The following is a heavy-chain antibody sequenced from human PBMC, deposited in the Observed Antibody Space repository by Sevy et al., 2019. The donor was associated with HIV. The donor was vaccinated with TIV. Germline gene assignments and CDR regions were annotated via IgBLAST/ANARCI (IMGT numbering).Heavy chain of an antibody. CDR2: ISGSGGST. J-gene: IGHJ6*02. V-gene: IGHV3-23*01. CDR3: AKFRDAGSGLSYGMDV. D-gene: IGHD3-10*01. CDR1: GFTFSSYA. Sequence: GGSLRLSCAASGFTFSSYAMSWVRQAPGKGLEWVSAISGSGGSTYYADSVKGRFTISRDNSKNTLYLQMNSLRAEDTAVYYCAKFRDAGSGLSYGMDVWGQGTTVTVSS.